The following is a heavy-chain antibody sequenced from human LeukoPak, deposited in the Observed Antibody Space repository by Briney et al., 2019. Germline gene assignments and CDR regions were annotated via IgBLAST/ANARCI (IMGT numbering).Heavy chain of an antibody. V-gene: IGHV3-74*01. CDR2: INGDGSTS. CDR3: ARDEPTVTTGPPVGS. Sequence: GGSLRLSCAASGFTFYSYWMHWVRQAPGKGLEWVSCINGDGSTSNYADSVKGRFTISRDNTKNTLYLQMNSPRAEDTAIYYCARDEPTVTTGPPVGSWGQGNLVTVSS. D-gene: IGHD4-17*01. J-gene: IGHJ4*02. CDR1: GFTFYSYW.